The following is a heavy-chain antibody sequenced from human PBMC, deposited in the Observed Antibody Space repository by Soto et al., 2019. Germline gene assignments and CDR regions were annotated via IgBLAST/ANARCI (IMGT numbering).Heavy chain of an antibody. CDR2: INSDGSST. Sequence: EAHLVESGGGLVQPGGSLRLSCAASGFTFSNYWIHWVRQAPGKGLVWVSRINSDGSSTNYADSVKGRFTISRDKAKKTVYLQMKSLRAEDTAMFYCASSARGRYDDYSWVQGTLVTVSP. CDR3: ASSARGRYDDYS. CDR1: GFTFSNYW. V-gene: IGHV3-74*01. J-gene: IGHJ4*02. D-gene: IGHD4-17*01.